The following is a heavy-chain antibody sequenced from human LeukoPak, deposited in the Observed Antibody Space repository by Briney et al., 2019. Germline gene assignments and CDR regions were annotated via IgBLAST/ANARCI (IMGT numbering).Heavy chain of an antibody. D-gene: IGHD3-16*01. CDR1: GFTFSSYS. CDR3: ARRGRPWGFDY. V-gene: IGHV3-21*01. Sequence: GESLRLSCAASGFTFSSYSMNWVRQAPGKGLEWVSSISSSSSYIYYADSVKGRFTISRDNAKNSLYLQMNSLRAEDTAVYYCARRGRPWGFDYWGQGTLVTVSS. J-gene: IGHJ4*02. CDR2: ISSSSSYI.